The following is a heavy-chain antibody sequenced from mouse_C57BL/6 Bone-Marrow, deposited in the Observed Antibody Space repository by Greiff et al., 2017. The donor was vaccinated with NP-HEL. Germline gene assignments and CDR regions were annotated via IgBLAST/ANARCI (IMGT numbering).Heavy chain of an antibody. J-gene: IGHJ3*01. CDR3: ARGGNGYDPLFAY. CDR1: GYSITRDY. CDR2: IRYSGST. Sequence: EVKLQESGPGLAKPSQTLSLTCSVTGYSITRDYWNWIRQFPGHHLEYIGYIRYSGSTYYNPSLTSRISITRDTSKNQYYLQLNSVTTEETATDYGARGGNGYDPLFAYWGQGTLVTVSA. D-gene: IGHD2-2*01. V-gene: IGHV3-8*01.